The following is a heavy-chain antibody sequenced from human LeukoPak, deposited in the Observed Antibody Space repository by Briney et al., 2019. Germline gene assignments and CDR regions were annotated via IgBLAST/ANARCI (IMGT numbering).Heavy chain of an antibody. Sequence: SVKVSCKASGGTFSSYAISWVRQAPGQGLEWMGGIIPIFGTANYAQKFQGRVTITTDESTSTAYMELSSLRSEDTAVYYCARGPAAGTSSYMDVWGKGTMVTVSS. J-gene: IGHJ6*03. D-gene: IGHD6-13*01. CDR3: ARGPAAGTSSYMDV. CDR2: IIPIFGTA. V-gene: IGHV1-69*05. CDR1: GGTFSSYA.